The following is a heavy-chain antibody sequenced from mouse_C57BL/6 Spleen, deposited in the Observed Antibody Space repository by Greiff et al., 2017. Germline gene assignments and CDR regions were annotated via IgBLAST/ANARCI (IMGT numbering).Heavy chain of an antibody. CDR2: ISSGGSYT. Sequence: EVQLKESGGDLVKPGGSLKLSCAASGFTFSSYGMSWVRQTPDKRLEWVATISSGGSYTYYPDSVKGRFTISRDNAKNTLYLQMSSLKSEDTAMYYCASSYYSNYEFAYWGQGTLVTVSA. CDR1: GFTFSSYG. J-gene: IGHJ3*01. V-gene: IGHV5-6*01. CDR3: ASSYYSNYEFAY. D-gene: IGHD2-5*01.